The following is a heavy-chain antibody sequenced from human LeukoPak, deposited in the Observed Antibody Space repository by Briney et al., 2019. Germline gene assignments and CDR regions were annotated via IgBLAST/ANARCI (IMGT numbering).Heavy chain of an antibody. D-gene: IGHD5-18*01. Sequence: SETLSLTCTVSGGSISSGDYYWSWLRQPPGKGLEWIGYIYYSGSTYYNPSLKSRVTISVDTSKNQFSLKLSSVTAADTAVYYCARGIPYSYGSHYFDYWGQGTLVTVSS. CDR3: ARGIPYSYGSHYFDY. V-gene: IGHV4-30-4*08. J-gene: IGHJ4*02. CDR1: GGSISSGDYY. CDR2: IYYSGST.